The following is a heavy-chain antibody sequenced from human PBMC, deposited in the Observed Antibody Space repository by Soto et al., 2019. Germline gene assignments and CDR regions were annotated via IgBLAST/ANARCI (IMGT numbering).Heavy chain of an antibody. CDR2: ISGSGATT. J-gene: IGHJ5*01. V-gene: IGHV3-23*01. D-gene: IGHD3-9*01. CDR3: AKLRYFDWSAYNWFEY. Sequence: EVQLLESGGGLVQPGGSLRLSCAASGFTFSSYAMTWVRQAPGKGLEWVSGISGSGATTSYADSVKGRFTVSRDNSKNTLYLQMNSRRVEDTAVYHCAKLRYFDWSAYNWFEYWGQGTPVTVSS. CDR1: GFTFSSYA.